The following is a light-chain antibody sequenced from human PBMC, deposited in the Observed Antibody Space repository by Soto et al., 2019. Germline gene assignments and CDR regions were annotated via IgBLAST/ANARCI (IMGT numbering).Light chain of an antibody. CDR2: GAS. J-gene: IGKJ1*01. V-gene: IGKV3-15*01. CDR1: QSLSNS. CDR3: QQYKNGWT. Sequence: EIVLTQSPGTLSLSPGERATLSCRASQSLSNSELAWYQQKPGQAPRLLIYGASTRATGIPAKFSGGGSGTEFTLTISSLQSEDFAIYYCQQYKNGWTFGQGTKVDIK.